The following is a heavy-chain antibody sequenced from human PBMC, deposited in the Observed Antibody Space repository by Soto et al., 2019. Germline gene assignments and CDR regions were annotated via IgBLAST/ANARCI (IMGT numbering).Heavy chain of an antibody. D-gene: IGHD3-22*01. J-gene: IGHJ5*02. Sequence: QVQLVQSGAEVKKPGASVKVSCKASGFTFTNSYMHWVRQAPGQGLEWVGIINPSGSRISYAQKFQGGLTMTMDTSTSTVYMELSNLSSEDTAVYYCAKDNSAYALTWWFDPWGQGTLVTVSS. CDR3: AKDNSAYALTWWFDP. CDR2: INPSGSRI. CDR1: GFTFTNSY. V-gene: IGHV1-46*01.